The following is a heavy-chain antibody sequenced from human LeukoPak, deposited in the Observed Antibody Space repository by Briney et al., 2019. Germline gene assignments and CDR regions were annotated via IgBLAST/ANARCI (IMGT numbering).Heavy chain of an antibody. Sequence: SVRLSCAASGFTFSSYAMSWVRQAPGKGLEWVSTITAIGDDTYYADSVKGRFTISRHNSKNTLYLQMNSLRAEDTAVYYCTDKYYYDYWGQGTLVTVS. CDR1: GFTFSSYA. J-gene: IGHJ4*02. V-gene: IGHV3-23*01. CDR3: TDKYYYDY. CDR2: ITAIGDDT.